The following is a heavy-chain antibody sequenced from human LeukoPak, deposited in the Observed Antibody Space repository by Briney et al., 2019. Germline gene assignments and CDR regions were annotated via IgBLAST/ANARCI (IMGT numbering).Heavy chain of an antibody. CDR2: IYNTGGT. Sequence: SETLSLTCTVSGGSISSTSYYWSWIRQPAGKGLEWIGRIYNTGGTNYNPSLKSRVTISVDTSKNQFSLKLSSVTAADTAVYYCARDRVVPAAVVSFYYYMDVWGKGTTVTVSS. V-gene: IGHV4-61*02. J-gene: IGHJ6*03. D-gene: IGHD2-2*01. CDR3: ARDRVVPAAVVSFYYYMDV. CDR1: GGSISSTSYY.